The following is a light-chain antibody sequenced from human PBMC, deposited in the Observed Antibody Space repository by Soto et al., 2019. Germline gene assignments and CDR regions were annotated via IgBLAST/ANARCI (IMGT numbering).Light chain of an antibody. V-gene: IGKV3-11*01. Sequence: EIVLTQSPATLSLSPGERATLSCRASQSVSSYLAWSQQQPGQAPRPLIYDASNRATGIPARFSGSGSGTDFTLTISSLEPEDCAVYYCQQRSNWPTFGGGTKVEIK. CDR2: DAS. CDR1: QSVSSY. J-gene: IGKJ4*01. CDR3: QQRSNWPT.